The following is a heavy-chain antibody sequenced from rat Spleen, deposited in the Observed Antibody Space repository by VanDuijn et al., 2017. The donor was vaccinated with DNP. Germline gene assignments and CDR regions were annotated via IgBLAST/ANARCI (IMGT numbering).Heavy chain of an antibody. Sequence: QVQLKESGPGLVQPSQTLSLTCTVSGFSLTSYTVSWVRQPPGKGLEWMGVIWTGGSTEYNSALTSRLSISRDTSKSQVFLKMNSLQTEDTATYYCARSYYGYKAYFDYWGQGVMVTVSS. J-gene: IGHJ2*01. V-gene: IGHV2-43*01. D-gene: IGHD1-9*01. CDR1: GFSLTSYT. CDR3: ARSYYGYKAYFDY. CDR2: IWTGGST.